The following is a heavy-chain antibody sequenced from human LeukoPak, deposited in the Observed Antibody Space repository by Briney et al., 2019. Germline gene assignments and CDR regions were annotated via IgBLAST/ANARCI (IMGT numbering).Heavy chain of an antibody. D-gene: IGHD1-26*01. V-gene: IGHV1-69*04. CDR1: GGTFSSYA. CDR3: ARGFGHSGSEFDY. CDR2: IIPILGIA. Sequence: SVKVSCKASGGTFSSYAISWVRQAPGQGLEWMGRIIPILGIANYAQKFQGRVTITADKSTSTAYMELSSLRSEDTAVYYCARGFGHSGSEFDYWGQGTLVTVSS. J-gene: IGHJ4*02.